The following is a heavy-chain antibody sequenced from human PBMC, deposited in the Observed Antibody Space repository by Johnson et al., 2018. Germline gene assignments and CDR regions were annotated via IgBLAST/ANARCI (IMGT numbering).Heavy chain of an antibody. D-gene: IGHD2-2*03. Sequence: VQLQESGGGLVQPGGSLKLSCAASGFNFSGSAMHWVRQASGKGLEWVGRIRSKANNYATAYGASVKGRFTISRDESENTAYLQMNSLKTEDTAVYYCTPGGQNGYYYGMEVWGQGTTVTVSS. J-gene: IGHJ6*02. CDR2: IRSKANNYAT. CDR1: GFNFSGSA. V-gene: IGHV3-73*02. CDR3: TPGGQNGYYYGMEV.